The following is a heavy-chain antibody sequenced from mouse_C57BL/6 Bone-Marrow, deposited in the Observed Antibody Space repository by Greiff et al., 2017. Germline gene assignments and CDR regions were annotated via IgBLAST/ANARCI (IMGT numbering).Heavy chain of an antibody. V-gene: IGHV1-81*01. J-gene: IGHJ2*01. Sequence: VQLQQSGAELARPGASVKLSCKASGYTFTSYGISWVKQRTGQGLEWIGEISPRSGNTYYNEKFKGKATLTADKSSSTAYMELRSLTSEDSAVYFCARYRLFFDYWGQGTTLTVSS. CDR1: GYTFTSYG. CDR2: ISPRSGNT. D-gene: IGHD1-2*01. CDR3: ARYRLFFDY.